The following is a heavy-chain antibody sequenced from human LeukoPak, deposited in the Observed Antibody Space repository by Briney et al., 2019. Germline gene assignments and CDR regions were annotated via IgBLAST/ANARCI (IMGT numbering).Heavy chain of an antibody. D-gene: IGHD3-10*01. CDR3: ARERQDTIVHSGAFDI. V-gene: IGHV3-30-3*01. J-gene: IGHJ3*02. Sequence: PGGSLRLSCEASGFTFSAYFMHWVRQAPGKGLEWVAVIASDGSHTFYVESVKGRFTISRDNSKNTLYLQMNSLRAEDTAVYFCARERQDTIVHSGAFDIWGQGTMVNVPS. CDR2: IASDGSHT. CDR1: GFTFSAYF.